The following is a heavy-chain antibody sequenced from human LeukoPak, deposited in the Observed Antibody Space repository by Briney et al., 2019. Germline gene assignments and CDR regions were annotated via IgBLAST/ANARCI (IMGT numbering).Heavy chain of an antibody. V-gene: IGHV3-23*01. Sequence: GGSLRLSCAASGFPFSSYAMSRVRQAPGKGLEWVSAISGSGGSTYYADSVKGRFTISRDNSKNTLYLQMNSLRAEDTAVYYCAAHEYYDSSGYDAFDIWGQGTMVTVSS. CDR2: ISGSGGST. J-gene: IGHJ3*02. D-gene: IGHD3-22*01. CDR1: GFPFSSYA. CDR3: AAHEYYDSSGYDAFDI.